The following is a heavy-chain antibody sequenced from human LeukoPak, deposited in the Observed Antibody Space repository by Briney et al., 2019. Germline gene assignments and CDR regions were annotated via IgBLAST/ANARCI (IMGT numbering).Heavy chain of an antibody. D-gene: IGHD2-2*01. J-gene: IGHJ5*02. V-gene: IGHV1-18*01. CDR2: ISAYNGNT. CDR1: GYTFTSYG. CDR3: ARSYCSSTSCYDLYNWFDP. Sequence: ASVKVFCKASGYTFTSYGIIWVRQAPGQGLEWMGWISAYNGNTNYAQKLQGRVTMTTDTSTSTAYMELRSLRSDDTAVYYCARSYCSSTSCYDLYNWFDPWGQGTLVTVSS.